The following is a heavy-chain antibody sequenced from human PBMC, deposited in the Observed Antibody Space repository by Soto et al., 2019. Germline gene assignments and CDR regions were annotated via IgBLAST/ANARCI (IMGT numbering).Heavy chain of an antibody. CDR3: ARGRGDYYYYYGMDV. CDR2: IYTSGST. V-gene: IGHV4-4*07. Sequence: PSETLSLTCTVSGGSLSSYYWSWIRRPAGKGLEWIGRIYTSGSTNYNPSLKSRVTMSVYTSKNQFSLKLSSVTAADTAVYYCARGRGDYYYYYGMDVWGQGTTVTVSS. J-gene: IGHJ6*02. CDR1: GGSLSSYY. D-gene: IGHD3-10*01.